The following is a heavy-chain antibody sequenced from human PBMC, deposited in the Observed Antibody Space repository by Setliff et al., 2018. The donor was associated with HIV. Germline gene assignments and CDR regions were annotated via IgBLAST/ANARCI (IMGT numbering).Heavy chain of an antibody. CDR3: ANLWEVGA. J-gene: IGHJ5*02. D-gene: IGHD1-26*01. CDR2: IKKDGSEI. CDR1: GFTFSNFW. V-gene: IGHV3-7*03. Sequence: GGSLRLSCAASGFTFSNFWMDWVRQAPGKGLEWVTTIKKDGSEIYYVDSVKGRFTISRDNARTSLYLEMSSLRVEDTAVYLCANLWEVGAWGQGTLVTVSS.